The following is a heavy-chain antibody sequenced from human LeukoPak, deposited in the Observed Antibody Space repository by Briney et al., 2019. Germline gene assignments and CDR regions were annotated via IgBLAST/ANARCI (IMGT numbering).Heavy chain of an antibody. J-gene: IGHJ3*02. CDR3: ARELNDREWGRGSDI. V-gene: IGHV6-1*01. D-gene: IGHD3-16*01. Sequence: SQTLSFTCAISGDSVSSNSAAWNWIRQSPSRGLEWLGRTYYRSKWYNDYAVSVKSRITINPDTSKNQFSLQLNSVTPEDTAVYYCARELNDREWGRGSDIWGQGTMVTVSS. CDR1: GDSVSSNSAA. CDR2: TYYRSKWYN.